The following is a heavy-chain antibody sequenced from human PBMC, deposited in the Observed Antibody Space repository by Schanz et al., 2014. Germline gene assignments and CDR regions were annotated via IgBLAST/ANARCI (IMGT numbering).Heavy chain of an antibody. Sequence: EVRLVESGGGLVKPGGSLRLSCAASGFTFSSYSMSWVRQAPGEGLEWVANIKQDGSEKYYVDSVKGRFTISRDNAKNSLYLQMNSLRPEDTAVYYCAKYGGELGVSFEYWGQGTLVTVSS. D-gene: IGHD7-27*01. CDR2: IKQDGSEK. V-gene: IGHV3-7*01. J-gene: IGHJ4*02. CDR3: AKYGGELGVSFEY. CDR1: GFTFSSYS.